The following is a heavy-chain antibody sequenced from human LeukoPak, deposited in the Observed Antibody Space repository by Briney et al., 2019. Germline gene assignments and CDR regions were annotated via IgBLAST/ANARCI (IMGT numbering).Heavy chain of an antibody. J-gene: IGHJ3*02. CDR3: ARGGSVAGAFDI. CDR2: ISSSYSTI. D-gene: IGHD6-13*01. V-gene: IGHV3-11*01. CDR1: GFTFSDYH. Sequence: GGSLRLSRAASGFTFSDYHMSWIRQAPGKGLEWVSYISSSYSTIYYADSVKGRFTISRDNAKNSLFLQMNSLRAEDTAVYYCARGGSVAGAFDIWGQGTMVTVSS.